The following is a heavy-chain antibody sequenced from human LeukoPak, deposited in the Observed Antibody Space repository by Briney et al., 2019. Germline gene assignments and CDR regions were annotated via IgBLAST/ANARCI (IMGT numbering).Heavy chain of an antibody. J-gene: IGHJ4*02. CDR3: ARHGSYSGSYLY. CDR2: IIPILATA. Sequence: SVKVSCKASGGTFSSYAISWVRQAPGQGLEWMGGIIPILATANYAQKFQGRVTISTDESTSTAYMELSSLTPEDTGVYYCARHGSYSGSYLYWGQGTLVTVSS. V-gene: IGHV1-69*05. D-gene: IGHD1-26*01. CDR1: GGTFSSYA.